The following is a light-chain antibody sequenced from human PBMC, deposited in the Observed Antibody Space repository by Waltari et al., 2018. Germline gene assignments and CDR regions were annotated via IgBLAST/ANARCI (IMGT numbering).Light chain of an antibody. V-gene: IGLV4-69*01. CDR1: SGHSRNI. CDR2: ANSDGSH. Sequence: QLVVTPSPSASVPLGASVKLTCTLSSGHSRNILARLQQQPEKGPRYLMKANSDGSHSRGDESPDRFSGSSSGAERYLTISSLQAEDEADYYCQTGGHGTWVFGGGTKLTVL. J-gene: IGLJ3*02. CDR3: QTGGHGTWV.